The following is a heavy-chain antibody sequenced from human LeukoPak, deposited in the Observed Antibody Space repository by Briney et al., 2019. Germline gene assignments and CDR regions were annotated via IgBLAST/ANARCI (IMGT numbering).Heavy chain of an antibody. CDR2: IKSKAGGETT. D-gene: IGHD2-21*01. CDR3: TTDPDNSGGDGDFDY. V-gene: IGHV3-15*01. CDR1: GFPFSGAY. Sequence: GGSLQLSCTASGFPFSGAYMSWVRQAPGKGLEWVGLIKSKAGGETTDFAAPVKGRFAISRDGSRNTVYLQMDSLTTEDTAVYYCTTDPDNSGGDGDFDYWGQGTLVTVSS. J-gene: IGHJ4*02.